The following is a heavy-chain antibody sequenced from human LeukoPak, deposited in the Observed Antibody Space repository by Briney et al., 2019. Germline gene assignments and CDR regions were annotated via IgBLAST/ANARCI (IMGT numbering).Heavy chain of an antibody. CDR1: GFSLSTSGMR. Sequence: VSGPTLVNPTQTLTQTCTFSGFSLSTSGMRVSWIRQPPGKALEWLARIDWDDDKFYSTSLKTRLTISKDTSKNQVVLTMTNMDPVDTATYYCARITAGSGYYDYWGQGTLVTVSS. V-gene: IGHV2-70*04. CDR3: ARITAGSGYYDY. D-gene: IGHD3-22*01. J-gene: IGHJ4*02. CDR2: IDWDDDK.